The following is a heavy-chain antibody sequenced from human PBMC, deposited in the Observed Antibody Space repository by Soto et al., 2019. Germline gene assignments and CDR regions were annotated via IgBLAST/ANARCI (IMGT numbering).Heavy chain of an antibody. V-gene: IGHV3-30-3*01. CDR3: ARDYSSSWYGYYYYGMDV. J-gene: IGHJ6*02. Sequence: SLRLSCAASGFTFSSYAMHWVRQAPGKGLEWVAVISYDGSNKYYADSVKGRFTISRDNSKNTLYLQMNSLRAEDTAVYYCARDYSSSWYGYYYYGMDVWGQGTTVTVSS. CDR2: ISYDGSNK. CDR1: GFTFSSYA. D-gene: IGHD6-13*01.